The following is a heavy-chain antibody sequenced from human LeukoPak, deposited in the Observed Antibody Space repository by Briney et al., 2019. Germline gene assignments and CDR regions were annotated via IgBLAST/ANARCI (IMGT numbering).Heavy chain of an antibody. CDR3: ARSIVVVVAATRGFDP. CDR1: GYTFTSYY. V-gene: IGHV1-46*01. Sequence: ASVKVSCKASGYTFTSYYMHWVRQAPGQGLEWMGITNPSGGSTSYAQKFQGRVTMTRDTSTSTVYMELSSLRSEDTAVYYCARSIVVVVAATRGFDPWGQGTLVTVSS. CDR2: TNPSGGST. D-gene: IGHD2-15*01. J-gene: IGHJ5*02.